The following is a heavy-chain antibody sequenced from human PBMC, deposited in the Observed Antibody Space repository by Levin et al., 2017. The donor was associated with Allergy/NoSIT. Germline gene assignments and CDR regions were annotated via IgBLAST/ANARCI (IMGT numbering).Heavy chain of an antibody. CDR2: ISYSGST. CDR3: ARDNSYGLYYNGMDV. D-gene: IGHD5-18*01. Sequence: SETLSLTCTVSGGSMSSYYWRWIRQPPGKGLEWIGYISYSGSTNYNPSFKSRLTISVDTPRNQFSLKLSSVTAADTAVYYCARDNSYGLYYNGMDVWGQGTTVTVSS. J-gene: IGHJ6*02. CDR1: GGSMSSYY. V-gene: IGHV4-59*01.